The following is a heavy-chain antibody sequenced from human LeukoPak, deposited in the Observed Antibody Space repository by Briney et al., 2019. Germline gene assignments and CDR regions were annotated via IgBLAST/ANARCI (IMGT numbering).Heavy chain of an antibody. D-gene: IGHD4-23*01. CDR2: IYSGGST. J-gene: IGHJ5*02. CDR1: GFTVSSNY. CDR3: ARWASIFDYGGGGWFDP. Sequence: PGGSLRLSCAASGFTVSSNYMSWVRQAPGKGLEWVSVIYSGGSTYYADSVKGRFTISRDNSKNTLYLQMNSLRAEDTAVYYCARWASIFDYGGGGWFDPWGQGTLVTVSS. V-gene: IGHV3-53*01.